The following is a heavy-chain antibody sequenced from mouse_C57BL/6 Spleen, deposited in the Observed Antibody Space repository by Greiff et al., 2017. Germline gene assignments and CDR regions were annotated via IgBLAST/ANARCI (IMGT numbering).Heavy chain of an antibody. CDR3: ARYYGYDGYYAMDY. Sequence: EVQLQQSGPELVKPGASVKMSCKASGYTFTDYNMHWVKQSHGKSLEWIGYINPNNGGTSYNQKFKGKATLTVNKSSSTAYMELRSLTSEDSAVYYCARYYGYDGYYAMDYWGQGTSVTVSS. CDR1: GYTFTDYN. CDR2: INPNNGGT. V-gene: IGHV1-22*01. D-gene: IGHD2-2*01. J-gene: IGHJ4*01.